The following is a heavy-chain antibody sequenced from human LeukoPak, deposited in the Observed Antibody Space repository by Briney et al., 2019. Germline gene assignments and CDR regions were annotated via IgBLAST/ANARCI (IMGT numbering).Heavy chain of an antibody. J-gene: IGHJ4*02. D-gene: IGHD3-22*01. Sequence: GGSLRLSCAASGFTFSSYAMHWVRQARGKGLEYVSAISSNGGSTYYANSVKGRFTISRDNSKNTLYLQMGSLRAEDMAVYYCARAITMIVVAAPDYWGQGTLVTVSS. V-gene: IGHV3-64*01. CDR3: ARAITMIVVAAPDY. CDR1: GFTFSSYA. CDR2: ISSNGGST.